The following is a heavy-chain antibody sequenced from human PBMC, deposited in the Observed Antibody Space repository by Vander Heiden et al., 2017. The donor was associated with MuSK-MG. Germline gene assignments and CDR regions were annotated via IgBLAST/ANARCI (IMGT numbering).Heavy chain of an antibody. Sequence: EVQLVESGGGLVKPGGSLRLSCAASGFTFSSYSMNWVRQAPGKGLEWVSSISSSSSYIYYADSGKGRFTISRDNAKNSLYLQMNSLRAEDTAVYYCARSLAVAGTYYYMDVWGKGTTVTVSS. CDR1: GFTFSSYS. CDR3: ARSLAVAGTYYYMDV. J-gene: IGHJ6*03. V-gene: IGHV3-21*01. CDR2: ISSSSSYI. D-gene: IGHD6-19*01.